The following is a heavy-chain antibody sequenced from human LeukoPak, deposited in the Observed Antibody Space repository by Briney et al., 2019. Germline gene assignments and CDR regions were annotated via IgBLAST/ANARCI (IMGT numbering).Heavy chain of an antibody. V-gene: IGHV3-21*01. J-gene: IGHJ4*02. CDR1: GFTFSSYS. CDR3: ARAIAAAGGYDY. Sequence: GGSLRLSCAASGFTFSSYSMNWVRQAPGKGLEWVSSISSSSYIYYADSVKGRFTISRDNAKNSLYLQMNSLRAEDTAVYYCARAIAAAGGYDYWGQGTLVTVSS. CDR2: ISSSSYI. D-gene: IGHD6-13*01.